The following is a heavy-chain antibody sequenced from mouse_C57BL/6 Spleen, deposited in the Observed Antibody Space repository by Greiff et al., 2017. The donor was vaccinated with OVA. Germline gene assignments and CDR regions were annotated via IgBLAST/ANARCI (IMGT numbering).Heavy chain of an antibody. Sequence: EVKLVESGGGLVKPGGSLKLSCAASGFTFSSYAMSWVRQTPEKRLEWVATISDGGSYTYYPDNVKGRFTISRDNAKNNLYLQMSHLKSEDTAMYYCARENSSYVDWYFDVWGTGTTVTVSS. CDR3: ARENSSYVDWYFDV. CDR1: GFTFSSYA. CDR2: ISDGGSYT. J-gene: IGHJ1*03. V-gene: IGHV5-4*01. D-gene: IGHD1-1*01.